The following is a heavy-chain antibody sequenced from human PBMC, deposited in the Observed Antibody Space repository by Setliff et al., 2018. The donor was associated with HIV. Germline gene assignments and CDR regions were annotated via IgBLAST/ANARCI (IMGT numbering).Heavy chain of an antibody. Sequence: PGGSLRLSCVVSGFTFSSYTMSWVRQAPGEGLEWVSSISGNAQSTYYADSVKGRFTISRDNSKNILYLQMNSLRAEDTAIYYCASKTNSNKYPGDYWGQGTLVTVSS. CDR3: ASKTNSNKYPGDY. D-gene: IGHD2-2*01. CDR1: GFTFSSYT. V-gene: IGHV3-23*01. CDR2: ISGNAQST. J-gene: IGHJ4*02.